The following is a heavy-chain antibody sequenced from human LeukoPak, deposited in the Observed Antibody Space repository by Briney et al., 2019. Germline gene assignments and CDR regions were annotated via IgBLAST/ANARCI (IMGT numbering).Heavy chain of an antibody. CDR3: ARDRVGSGRPRLYYFEH. J-gene: IGHJ4*02. D-gene: IGHD6-19*01. CDR2: INPNIGAT. V-gene: IGHV1-2*02. Sequence: ASVKVSCKLSGYTFTGYYLHWVRQDPGQALEWMGGINPNIGATMYAEKLQGRVTMTGDTSISTAYLELSSLRSDDTALYYCARDRVGSGRPRLYYFEHWGQGALLTVSS. CDR1: GYTFTGYY.